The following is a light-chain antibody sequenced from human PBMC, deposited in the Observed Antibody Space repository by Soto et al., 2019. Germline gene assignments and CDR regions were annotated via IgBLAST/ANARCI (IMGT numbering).Light chain of an antibody. CDR2: SAS. CDR1: QSVSNT. CDR3: QQYKDWPMYT. V-gene: IGKV3-15*01. J-gene: IGKJ2*01. Sequence: EIVLTQSPATLSVSPGERATLSCRASQSVSNTLAWYQQRSGQAPRLLIYSASTRATGIPARFSGSGSGTDFTLTISSLQSEDFAVYYCQQYKDWPMYTFGQGTRLEIK.